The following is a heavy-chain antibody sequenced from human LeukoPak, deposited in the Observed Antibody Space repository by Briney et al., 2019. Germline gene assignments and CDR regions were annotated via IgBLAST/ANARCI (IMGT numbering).Heavy chain of an antibody. V-gene: IGHV4-59*01. D-gene: IGHD4-17*01. Sequence: SETLSLTCTVSGGSISSYYWSWIRQPPGKGLEWIGYIYYSGSTNYNPSLKSRVTISVDTSKNQFSLKLSSVTAADTAVYYCARGHYGASHYDFDYWGQGTLVTVSS. CDR3: ARGHYGASHYDFDY. CDR2: IYYSGST. CDR1: GGSISSYY. J-gene: IGHJ4*02.